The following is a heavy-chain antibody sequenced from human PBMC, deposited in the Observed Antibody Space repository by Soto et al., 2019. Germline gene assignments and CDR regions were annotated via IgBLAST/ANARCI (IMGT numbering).Heavy chain of an antibody. D-gene: IGHD3-3*01. J-gene: IGHJ6*02. Sequence: GSSVKVSCKASGYTFTSYGISWVRQAPGQGLEWMGWISAYNGNTNYAQKLQGRVTMTTDTSTSTAYMELRSLRSDDTAVYYCARVSDFWSGYAHLHGMDVWGQGTTVTVSS. CDR3: ARVSDFWSGYAHLHGMDV. V-gene: IGHV1-18*01. CDR2: ISAYNGNT. CDR1: GYTFTSYG.